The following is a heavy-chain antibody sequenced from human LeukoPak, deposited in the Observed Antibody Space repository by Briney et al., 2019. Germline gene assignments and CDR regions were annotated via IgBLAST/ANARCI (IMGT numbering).Heavy chain of an antibody. V-gene: IGHV5-51*01. D-gene: IGHD3-10*01. CDR2: IYPGDSDT. J-gene: IGHJ5*02. CDR3: ARQLGTMVRGVTWFDP. Sequence: GESLKISCKGSGHSFTSYWIGWVRQMPGKGLEWMGIIYPGDSDTRYSPSFQGQVTISADKSISTAYLQWSSLKASDTAMYYCARQLGTMVRGVTWFDPWGQGTLVTVSS. CDR1: GHSFTSYW.